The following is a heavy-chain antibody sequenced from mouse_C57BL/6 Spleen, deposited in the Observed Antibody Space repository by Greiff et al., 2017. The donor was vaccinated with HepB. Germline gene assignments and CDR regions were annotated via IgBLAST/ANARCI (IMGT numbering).Heavy chain of an antibody. CDR2: ISYDGSN. CDR3: ARGLGAMDY. Sequence: EVQLQQSGPGLVKPSQSLSLTCSVTGYSITSGYYWNWIRQFPGNKLEWMGYISYDGSNNYNPSLKNRISITRDTSKNQFFLKLNSVTTEDTATYHCARGLGAMDYWGQGTSVTVSS. CDR1: GYSITSGYY. V-gene: IGHV3-6*01. J-gene: IGHJ4*01. D-gene: IGHD3-3*01.